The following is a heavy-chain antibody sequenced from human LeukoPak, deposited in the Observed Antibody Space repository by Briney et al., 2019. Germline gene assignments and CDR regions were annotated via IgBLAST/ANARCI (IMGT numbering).Heavy chain of an antibody. J-gene: IGHJ3*02. Sequence: GGSLRLSCAASGFTFSSYAMSWVRQAPGKGLEWVSAISGSGGSTYYADSVKGRFTISRDNSKNTLYLQMNSLRAEDTAVYYCAKDSILQQLVPDDAFDIWGQGTMVTASS. CDR1: GFTFSSYA. D-gene: IGHD6-13*01. V-gene: IGHV3-23*01. CDR2: ISGSGGST. CDR3: AKDSILQQLVPDDAFDI.